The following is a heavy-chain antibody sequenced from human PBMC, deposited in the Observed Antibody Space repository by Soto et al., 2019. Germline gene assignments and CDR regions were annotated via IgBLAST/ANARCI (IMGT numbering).Heavy chain of an antibody. J-gene: IGHJ4*02. V-gene: IGHV3-74*01. CDR3: ARFGTSYDTSGFLY. D-gene: IGHD3-22*01. Sequence: EVQLVESGGSLVQPGGSLRLSCAASGFTFGSHWMHWVRQAPGKGLVYVSRISSGGTTTNYAESVKGRFTISRDNARNTLYLQMNSLRVEDTAVYYCARFGTSYDTSGFLYWGQGTPVTVSS. CDR1: GFTFGSHW. CDR2: ISSGGTTT.